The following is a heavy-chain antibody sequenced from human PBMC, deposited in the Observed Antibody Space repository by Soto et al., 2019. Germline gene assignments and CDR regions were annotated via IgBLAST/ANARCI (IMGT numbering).Heavy chain of an antibody. Sequence: GGSLRLSCAASGFTFSSYGMHWVRQAPGKGLEWVAVIWYDGSNSYNADSVKGRFTISRDNSRNTLYLQMNSLRAEDTAVYYCARVIGHFPRDYFDYCGRGTLVTVSS. CDR1: GFTFSSYG. D-gene: IGHD3-16*02. CDR3: ARVIGHFPRDYFDY. J-gene: IGHJ4*02. CDR2: IWYDGSNS. V-gene: IGHV3-33*01.